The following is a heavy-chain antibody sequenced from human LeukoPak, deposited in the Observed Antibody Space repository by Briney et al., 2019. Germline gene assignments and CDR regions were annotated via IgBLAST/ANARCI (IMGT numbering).Heavy chain of an antibody. V-gene: IGHV3-23*01. Sequence: GGSLRLSCAASGFTFSNYAMTWVRQAPGEGLEWVAFISQSGGRSTDYADSVRGRFTISRDNSEDTLYLQMNSLRAEDTAVYYCARGKRDYGDPPWGFDIWGQGTMVTVSS. J-gene: IGHJ3*02. CDR3: ARGKRDYGDPPWGFDI. CDR2: ISQSGGRST. CDR1: GFTFSNYA. D-gene: IGHD4-17*01.